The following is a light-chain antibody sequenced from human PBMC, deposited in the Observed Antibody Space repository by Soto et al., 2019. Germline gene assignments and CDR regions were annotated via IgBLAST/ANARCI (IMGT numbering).Light chain of an antibody. CDR3: QQHNHGPT. J-gene: IGKJ1*01. V-gene: IGKV3-15*01. Sequence: EIVMTQSPATLSVSPGERVTLSCRASQSISSDLAWVQLKRGQAPRLLIYGASTRAPGIPARFSGSGSGTEDTLAISCQQAEDVAFCYCQQHNHGPTFGPGTEVEFK. CDR2: GAS. CDR1: QSISSD.